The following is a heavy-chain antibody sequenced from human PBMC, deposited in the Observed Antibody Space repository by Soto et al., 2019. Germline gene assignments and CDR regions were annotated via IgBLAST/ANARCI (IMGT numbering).Heavy chain of an antibody. V-gene: IGHV4-39*01. CDR2: IYYSGST. Sequence: PSETLSLTCTISGGSISFSSYYWGWIRQPPGKGLEWIGSIYYSGSTYYNPSLKTRVTISVDTSKNQFSLKLTSVTAADTAVYYCAPSLYGSGSYFSSGFDYWGPGTLVTGSS. J-gene: IGHJ4*02. CDR3: APSLYGSGSYFSSGFDY. D-gene: IGHD3-10*01. CDR1: GGSISFSSYY.